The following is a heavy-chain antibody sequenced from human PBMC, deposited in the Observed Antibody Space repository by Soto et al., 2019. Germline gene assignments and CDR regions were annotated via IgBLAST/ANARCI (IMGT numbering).Heavy chain of an antibody. J-gene: IGHJ6*02. CDR2: LYNSGIT. V-gene: IGHV4-59*01. D-gene: IGHD2-21*02. CDR3: ARDLWGYCGTDCYPLDV. CDR1: GGSIRSYY. Sequence: QVRLQESGPGLVKPSETLSLTCTVSGGSIRSYYWSWIRQAPGKGLEWIGYLYNSGITVYNPSLSSRVTISVDTSKNQFSLKLNSVTAADTAVYYCARDLWGYCGTDCYPLDVWGQGTTVTVSS.